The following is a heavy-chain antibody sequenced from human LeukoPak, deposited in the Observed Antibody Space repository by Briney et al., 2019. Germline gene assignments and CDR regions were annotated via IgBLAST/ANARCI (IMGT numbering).Heavy chain of an antibody. CDR2: MNPNSGNT. CDR1: GYTFTSYD. V-gene: IGHV1-8*01. D-gene: IGHD3-3*01. CDR3: ARGPGDFWSGYYYYFDY. Sequence: ASVKVSCKASGYTFTSYDINWVRQATGQGVEWMGWMNPNSGNTGYAQKFQGRVTMTRNTSISTAYMELSSLRSEDTAVYYCARGPGDFWSGYYYYFDYWGQGNPGHRLL. J-gene: IGHJ4*02.